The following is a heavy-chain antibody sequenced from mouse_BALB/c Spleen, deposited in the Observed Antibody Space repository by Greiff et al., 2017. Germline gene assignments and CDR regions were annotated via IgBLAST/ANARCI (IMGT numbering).Heavy chain of an antibody. D-gene: IGHD1-2*01. Sequence: VQLQQSGADLVKPGASVKLSCNASGYTFTSYYMYWVKQRPGQGLEWIGEINPSNGGTNFNVKFKSKATLTVDKSASTAYMQLSSLTSEDSAVYYCTRGTTATWFAYWGQGTLVTVSA. CDR2: INPSNGGT. CDR1: GYTFTSYY. J-gene: IGHJ3*01. CDR3: TRGTTATWFAY. V-gene: IGHV1S81*02.